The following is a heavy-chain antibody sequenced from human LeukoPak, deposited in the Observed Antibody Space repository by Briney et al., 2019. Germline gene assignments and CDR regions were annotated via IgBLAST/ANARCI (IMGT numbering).Heavy chain of an antibody. Sequence: ASVKVSCKASGYTFTGYYMHWVRQAPGQGLEWMGWINPNSGGTNYAQKFQGRVTMTRDTSISTAYMELSRLRSDDTAVYYCARDASNYDSSGYYWGGYWGQGTLVTVSS. CDR1: GYTFTGYY. V-gene: IGHV1-2*02. J-gene: IGHJ4*02. CDR3: ARDASNYDSSGYYWGGY. D-gene: IGHD3-22*01. CDR2: INPNSGGT.